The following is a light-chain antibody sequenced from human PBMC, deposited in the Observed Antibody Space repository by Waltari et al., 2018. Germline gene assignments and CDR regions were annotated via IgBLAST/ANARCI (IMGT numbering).Light chain of an antibody. J-gene: IGKJ1*01. V-gene: IGKV4-1*01. Sequence: DIVMTQSPVSLAVSLGERATNNRKYTQSVLYSSNKKNYLTWYQQKPGQPPNLLFYGAPIRESGVPDRFGGGSGTEFTLTISSLQAEDVAVYYCQQYYNTPPTFGQGTKVEIK. CDR3: QQYYNTPPT. CDR2: GAP. CDR1: QSVLYSSNKKNY.